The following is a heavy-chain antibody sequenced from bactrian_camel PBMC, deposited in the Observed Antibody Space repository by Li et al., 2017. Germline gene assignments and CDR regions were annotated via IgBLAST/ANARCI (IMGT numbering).Heavy chain of an antibody. V-gene: IGHV3S1*01. Sequence: HVQLVESGGGSVQAGGSLRLSCAAGRYTYKRNCMGWFRQAPGKEREGVALRDDYGTPTYAYADSVKGRFTVSTDNAKNTLYLNMNKLQPDDTAMYFCAADDFNLQLARHYKYWGQGTQVTVS. CDR2: RDDYGTPT. J-gene: IGHJ4*01. D-gene: IGHD2*01. CDR1: RYTYKRNC. CDR3: AADDFNLQLARHYKY.